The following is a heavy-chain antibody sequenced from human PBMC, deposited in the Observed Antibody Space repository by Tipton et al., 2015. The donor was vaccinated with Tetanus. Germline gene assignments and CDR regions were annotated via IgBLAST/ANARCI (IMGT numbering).Heavy chain of an antibody. CDR2: IYSSGST. D-gene: IGHD3-10*01. V-gene: IGHV4-4*07. J-gene: IGHJ4*02. CDR1: GEALGGYY. CDR3: ARGVWFGPGPKYYFDY. Sequence: GEALGGYYWSWIRQPAGKGLEWIGRIYSSGSTHYNPSLKSRVTMSLDTSKTQFSLRLSSVTAADTAVYFCARGVWFGPGPKYYFDYWGQGTLVTVSS.